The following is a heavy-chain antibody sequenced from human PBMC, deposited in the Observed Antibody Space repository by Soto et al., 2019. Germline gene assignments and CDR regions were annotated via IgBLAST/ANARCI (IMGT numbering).Heavy chain of an antibody. CDR2: IYYSGST. CDR3: AREGTGGAANRRYFDY. Sequence: QVQLQESGPGLGKPSETLSLTCTVSGGSISSYYWSWIRQPPGKGLECIGYIYYSGSTNYNPSLTSRFTISVDTSKNQFSRKLSSVTAADTAVYYCAREGTGGAANRRYFDYWGQGTLVTVSS. J-gene: IGHJ4*02. V-gene: IGHV4-59*01. CDR1: GGSISSYY. D-gene: IGHD6-13*01.